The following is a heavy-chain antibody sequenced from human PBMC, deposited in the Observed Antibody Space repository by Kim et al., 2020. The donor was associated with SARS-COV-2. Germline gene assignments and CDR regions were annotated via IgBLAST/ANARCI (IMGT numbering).Heavy chain of an antibody. V-gene: IGHV3-30-3*01. Sequence: GGSLRLSCAASGFTFSSYAMHWVRQAPGKGLEWVAVISYDGSNKYYADSVKGRFTISRDNSKNTLYLQMNSLRAEDTAVYYCARWNYDILTGYYRAGEFDYWGQGTLVTVSS. CDR1: GFTFSSYA. CDR3: ARWNYDILTGYYRAGEFDY. J-gene: IGHJ4*02. CDR2: ISYDGSNK. D-gene: IGHD3-9*01.